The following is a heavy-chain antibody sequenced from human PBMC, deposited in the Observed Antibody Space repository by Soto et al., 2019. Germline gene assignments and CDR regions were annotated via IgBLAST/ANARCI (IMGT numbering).Heavy chain of an antibody. V-gene: IGHV4-31*03. CDR1: GGSISRRDSY. Sequence: QVQLQESGPGLVKPSQTLSLTCTVSGGSISRRDSYWSWIRQHPGKGLEWIGYIYYSGSTYYNPSLKSRVTISIDTSKNQFSLKLSSVTVADTVVYYCARDYGYCSADNCYDVGPFDYWGQGTLVTVSS. CDR3: ARDYGYCSADNCYDVGPFDY. CDR2: IYYSGST. D-gene: IGHD2-15*01. J-gene: IGHJ4*02.